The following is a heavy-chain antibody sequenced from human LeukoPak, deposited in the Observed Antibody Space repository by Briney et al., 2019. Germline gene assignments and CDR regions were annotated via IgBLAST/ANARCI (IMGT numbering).Heavy chain of an antibody. CDR3: RTYCSSTSCYGAGALYYYGMDV. CDR1: GYTLTELS. Sequence: ASVKVSCKVSGYTLTELSMHWVRQAPGKGLEWMGGFDPEDGETIYAQKFQGRVTMTEDTSTDTAYLQLSSLRSKDTAVYYCRTYCSSTSCYGAGALYYYGMDVWGQGTTVTVSS. V-gene: IGHV1-24*01. J-gene: IGHJ6*02. D-gene: IGHD2-2*01. CDR2: FDPEDGET.